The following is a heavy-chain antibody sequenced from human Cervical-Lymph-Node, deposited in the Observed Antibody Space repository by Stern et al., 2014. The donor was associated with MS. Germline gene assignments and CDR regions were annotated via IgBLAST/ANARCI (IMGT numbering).Heavy chain of an antibody. Sequence: EVQLVESGGALVQTGGSLRLSCAASGFTFSSYWMSWVRQAPGKGLEWVANMKYDGSEKYYVDSVKGRFTTSRDNAKNSLYLQMNSLRVEDTAVYYCARGDSVSYWGQGTLVTVSS. D-gene: IGHD2-8*01. CDR2: MKYDGSEK. CDR1: GFTFSSYW. V-gene: IGHV3-7*01. CDR3: ARGDSVSY. J-gene: IGHJ4*02.